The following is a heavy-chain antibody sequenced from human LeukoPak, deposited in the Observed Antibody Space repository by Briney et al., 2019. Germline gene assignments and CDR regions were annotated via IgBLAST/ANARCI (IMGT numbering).Heavy chain of an antibody. Sequence: SETLSLTCTVSGGSIYSSSHYWGWIRQPPGKGLEWIGSIYYSGGTYYNPSFKSRVTISVDTSKNQFSLKLSSVTAADTAVYYCARVYYYYYMDVGGKGTTVTVSS. CDR3: ARVYYYYYMDV. CDR2: IYYSGGT. V-gene: IGHV4-39*07. J-gene: IGHJ6*03. CDR1: GGSIYSSSHY.